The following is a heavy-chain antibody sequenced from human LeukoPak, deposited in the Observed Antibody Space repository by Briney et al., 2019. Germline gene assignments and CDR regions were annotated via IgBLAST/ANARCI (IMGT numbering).Heavy chain of an antibody. CDR3: ARSRLWSAPDDY. J-gene: IGHJ4*02. CDR2: ISSSSSYI. CDR1: GFTFSSYS. V-gene: IGHV3-21*01. D-gene: IGHD3-10*01. Sequence: GGSLRLSCAASGFTFSSYSMNWVRQAPGKGLEWVSSISSSSSYICYADSVKGRFTISRDNAKNSLYLQMNSLRAEDTAVYYCARSRLWSAPDDYWGQGTLVTVSS.